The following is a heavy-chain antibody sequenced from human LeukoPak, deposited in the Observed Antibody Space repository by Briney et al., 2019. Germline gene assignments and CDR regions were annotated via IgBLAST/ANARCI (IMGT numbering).Heavy chain of an antibody. Sequence: PGRSLGLTCVGSGLPFSNSWMNWVRQAPGKGLEWVGNIKHDGSEMSYVDSVKGRFTISRDNAKNSLYLQMNSLRAEDTAMYYCARDRGWLQFDYWGQGALVTVSS. CDR1: GLPFSNSW. D-gene: IGHD5-24*01. CDR3: ARDRGWLQFDY. CDR2: IKHDGSEM. J-gene: IGHJ4*02. V-gene: IGHV3-7*04.